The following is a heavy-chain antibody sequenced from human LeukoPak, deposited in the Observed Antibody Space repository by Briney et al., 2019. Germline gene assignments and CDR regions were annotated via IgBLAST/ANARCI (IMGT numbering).Heavy chain of an antibody. CDR3: ARGIGGGSYYNYYYGMDV. CDR1: GFTVSSNY. V-gene: IGHV3-66*01. J-gene: IGHJ6*02. Sequence: GGSLRLSCAASGFTVSSNYMSWVRQAPGKGLEWVSDIYSGGSTYYADSVKGRFTISRDNSKNTLYLQMNSLRAEDTAVCYCARGIGGGSYYNYYYGMDVWGQGTTVTVSS. D-gene: IGHD1-26*01. CDR2: IYSGGST.